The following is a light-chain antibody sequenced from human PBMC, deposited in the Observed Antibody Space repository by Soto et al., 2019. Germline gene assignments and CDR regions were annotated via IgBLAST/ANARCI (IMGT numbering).Light chain of an antibody. CDR3: QQYANSLRGT. CDR1: ETVSGNY. CDR2: GAS. Sequence: ESVFTQSPGTLSLSSGASAHLFCRSIETVSGNYISWYQQKRGQAPRLLIYGASSRATGIPDRFSGSGSGTDFTLTISRLEPEDFAVYYCQQYANSLRGTFGQGTKVDIK. V-gene: IGKV3-20*01. J-gene: IGKJ1*01.